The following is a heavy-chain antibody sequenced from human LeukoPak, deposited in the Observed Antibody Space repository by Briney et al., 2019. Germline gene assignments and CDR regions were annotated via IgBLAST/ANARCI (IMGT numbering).Heavy chain of an antibody. J-gene: IGHJ5*02. CDR1: GFTFSSYE. CDR3: ARKDYGDYRGGWFDP. CDR2: ISNSGSTI. V-gene: IGHV3-48*03. Sequence: GGSLRLSCAASGFTFSSYEMNWVRQAPGKGLEWVSYISNSGSTIYYADSVKGRFTISRDNAKNSLYLQMNSLRAEDTAVYYCARKDYGDYRGGWFDPWGQGTLVTVSS. D-gene: IGHD4-17*01.